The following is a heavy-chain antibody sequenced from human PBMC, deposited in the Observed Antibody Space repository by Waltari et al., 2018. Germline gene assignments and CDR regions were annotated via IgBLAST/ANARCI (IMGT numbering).Heavy chain of an antibody. CDR1: GGSISSSSYY. D-gene: IGHD7-27*01. CDR2: IYYSGSS. CDR3: ARHGLTNWFDP. Sequence: QLQLQESGPGLVKPSETLSLTCTVSGGSISSSSYYWGWIRPPPGKGLAWIGSIYYSGSSYYNPSLKSRVTTSVDTSKNQFSLKLSSVTAADTAVYYCARHGLTNWFDPWGQGTLVTVSS. V-gene: IGHV4-39*01. J-gene: IGHJ5*02.